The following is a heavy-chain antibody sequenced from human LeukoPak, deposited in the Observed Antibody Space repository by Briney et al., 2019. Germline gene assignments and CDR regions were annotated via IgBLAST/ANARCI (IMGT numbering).Heavy chain of an antibody. CDR1: GFTFRDYY. V-gene: IGHV3-11*01. D-gene: IGHD3-22*01. CDR2: ISSSGSTI. CDR3: ARHYYHGSGHGGY. Sequence: GGSLRLSCAASGFTFRDYYMSWLRQAPGKGLEWLSYISSSGSTIYYGDSVKGRFTISRDNAKNSLYLQMNSLRVEDTAVYYCARHYYHGSGHGGYWGQGTLVTVSS. J-gene: IGHJ4*02.